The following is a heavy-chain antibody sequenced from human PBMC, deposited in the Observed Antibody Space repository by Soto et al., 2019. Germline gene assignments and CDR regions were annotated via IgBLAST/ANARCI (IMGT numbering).Heavy chain of an antibody. D-gene: IGHD2-15*01. Sequence: QLQLQESGPGLVKPSETLSLTCTVSGGSISSSNYYWGWIRQPPGEGLDWIGNIYYSGTPYYNPSLKSRVTISIDTSKNQFSLRLNSVTAADTGVYYCARFVVPATRHPDFDYWGQGTLVTVSS. CDR1: GGSISSSNYY. CDR2: IYYSGTP. CDR3: ARFVVPATRHPDFDY. J-gene: IGHJ4*02. V-gene: IGHV4-39*01.